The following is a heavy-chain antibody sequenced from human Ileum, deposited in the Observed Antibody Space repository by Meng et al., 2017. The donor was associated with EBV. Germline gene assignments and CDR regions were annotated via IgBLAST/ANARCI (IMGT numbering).Heavy chain of an antibody. V-gene: IGHV4-39*01. J-gene: IGHJ4*02. CDR1: GGSISSSSYY. D-gene: IGHD2-2*01. Sequence: QAQPQVLRPGLVKPSETLSPTRTGVGGSISSSSYYWGWIRQSPGKGKEWIGSIYYSWSTYYNPSLKSRVTISVDTSKNQFSLKLSSVTAADTAVYYCARSIVVVPAAIYYWGQGTLVTVSS. CDR3: ARSIVVVPAAIYY. CDR2: IYYSWST.